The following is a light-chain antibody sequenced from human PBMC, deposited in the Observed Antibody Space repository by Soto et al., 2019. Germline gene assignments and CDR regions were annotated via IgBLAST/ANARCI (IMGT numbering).Light chain of an antibody. CDR3: QQYATSPPRT. CDR1: QTISRSY. CDR2: GAS. Sequence: EILLTQSPATLPVSPGERATLSCRASQTISRSYLAWYPQKPGQAHRLLFYGASSRATGIPDRFSGSGSGTDFTLTISRLETEDFGVYYGQQYATSPPRTFGQGTKVDIK. V-gene: IGKV3-20*01. J-gene: IGKJ1*01.